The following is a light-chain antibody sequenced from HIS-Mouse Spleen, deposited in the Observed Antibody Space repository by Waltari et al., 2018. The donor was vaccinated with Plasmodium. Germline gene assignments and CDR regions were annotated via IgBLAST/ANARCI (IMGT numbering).Light chain of an antibody. CDR2: EVS. V-gene: IGLV2-8*01. Sequence: QSALPQPPSASGSPGQSVTISCTGTTIYLRGYHYVPWYQQPPGKAPKLMIYEVSKRPSGVPDSFSGSKSGNTASLTVSGLQAEDEADYYCSSYAGSNNLVFGGGTKLTVL. CDR3: SSYAGSNNLV. J-gene: IGLJ2*01. CDR1: TIYLRGYHY.